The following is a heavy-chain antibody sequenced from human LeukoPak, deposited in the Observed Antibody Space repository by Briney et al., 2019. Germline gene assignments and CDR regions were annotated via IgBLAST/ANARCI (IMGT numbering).Heavy chain of an antibody. Sequence: GGSLRLSCAASGFTFSSHGMHWVRQTPGKGLEWVASISYDGSNRHYADSVKGRVTISRDNSKNTLYLQMNSLRTEDTSIYYCAKEELRYFAYWGQGTLVTVSS. CDR3: AKEELRYFAY. CDR1: GFTFSSHG. V-gene: IGHV3-30*18. D-gene: IGHD3-10*01. CDR2: ISYDGSNR. J-gene: IGHJ4*02.